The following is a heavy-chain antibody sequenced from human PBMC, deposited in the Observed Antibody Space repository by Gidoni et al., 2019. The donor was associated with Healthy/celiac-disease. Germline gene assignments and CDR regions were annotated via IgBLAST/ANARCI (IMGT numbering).Heavy chain of an antibody. CDR1: GFTFSSYA. J-gene: IGHJ6*02. V-gene: IGHV3-23*01. Sequence: AASGFTFSSYAMSWVRQAPGKGLEWVSAISGSGGSTYYADSVKGRFTISRDNSKNTLYLQMNSLRAEDTAVYYCAKAAIFGVVKWGLDYYYYGMDVWGQGTTVTVSS. CDR2: ISGSGGST. D-gene: IGHD3-3*01. CDR3: AKAAIFGVVKWGLDYYYYGMDV.